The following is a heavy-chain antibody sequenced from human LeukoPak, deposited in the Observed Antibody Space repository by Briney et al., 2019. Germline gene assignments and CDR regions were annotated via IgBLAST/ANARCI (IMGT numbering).Heavy chain of an antibody. D-gene: IGHD3-22*01. Sequence: GGSLRLSCAASGFTFSSYGMHWVRQAPGKGLEWVAVIWYDGSNKYYADSVKGRFTISRDNSKNTLYLQMNSLRAEDTAVYYCARDPNSSGYSGAFDIWGQGTMVTVSS. CDR2: IWYDGSNK. CDR3: ARDPNSSGYSGAFDI. J-gene: IGHJ3*02. V-gene: IGHV3-33*01. CDR1: GFTFSSYG.